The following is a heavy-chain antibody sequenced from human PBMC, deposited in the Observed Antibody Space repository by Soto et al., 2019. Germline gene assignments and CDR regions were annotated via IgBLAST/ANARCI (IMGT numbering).Heavy chain of an antibody. Sequence: QVQLVQSGAEVKKPGASVKVSCKASGYTFTSYAMHWVRQAPGQRLEWMGWINAGNGNTKYLQKFQGRVTITRDTSASTAYMELSSLRSEDTAVYYCARGWGYNLDYWGQGTLVTVSS. CDR3: ARGWGYNLDY. CDR2: INAGNGNT. CDR1: GYTFTSYA. J-gene: IGHJ4*02. D-gene: IGHD5-12*01. V-gene: IGHV1-3*01.